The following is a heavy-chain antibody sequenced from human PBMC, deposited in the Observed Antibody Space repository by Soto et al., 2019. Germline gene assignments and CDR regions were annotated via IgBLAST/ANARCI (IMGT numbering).Heavy chain of an antibody. Sequence: GGSLRLSCAASGFTFSSYVMHWVRQAPGKGLEWVAVISYDGSNKYYADSVKGRFTISRDNSKNTLYLQMNSLRAEDTAVYYCAKDGYYYDSSGYYYVAYFDYWGQGTLVTVSS. J-gene: IGHJ4*02. CDR3: AKDGYYYDSSGYYYVAYFDY. V-gene: IGHV3-30*18. CDR1: GFTFSSYV. D-gene: IGHD3-22*01. CDR2: ISYDGSNK.